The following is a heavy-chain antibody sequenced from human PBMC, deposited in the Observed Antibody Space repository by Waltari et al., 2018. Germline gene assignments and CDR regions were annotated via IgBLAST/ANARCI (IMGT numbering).Heavy chain of an antibody. CDR2: SYSDGRT. CDR3: ARAPRPMTTVTRYNDLDYYHYMDV. CDR1: GASMSRYF. Sequence: QVQLQESGPGLVRPSETLSLTCTVSGASMSRYFWSWIRQPAGKGLEWMGRSYSDGRTTYNPSRKRRVTMSLDTSNNQFSLKLSSVTAADTAVYYCARAPRPMTTVTRYNDLDYYHYMDVWGKGTTVTVSS. D-gene: IGHD4-17*01. V-gene: IGHV4-4*07. J-gene: IGHJ6*03.